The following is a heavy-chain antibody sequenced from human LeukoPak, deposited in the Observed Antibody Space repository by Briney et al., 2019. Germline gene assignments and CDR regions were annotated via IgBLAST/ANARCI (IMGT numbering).Heavy chain of an antibody. CDR2: INPNSGGT. CDR1: GYTFTGYY. V-gene: IGHV1-2*06. D-gene: IGHD6-19*01. CDR3: ARVAVAGHYYYYGMDV. Sequence: ASVKVSCKASGYTFTGYYMHWVRQAPGQGLEWMGRINPNSGGTNYAQKFQGRVTMTRDTSISTAYMELSRLRSDDTAVYYCARVAVAGHYYYYGMDVWGQGTTVTVSS. J-gene: IGHJ6*02.